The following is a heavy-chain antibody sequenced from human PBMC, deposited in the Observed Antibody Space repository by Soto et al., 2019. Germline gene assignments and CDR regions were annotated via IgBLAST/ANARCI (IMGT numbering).Heavy chain of an antibody. J-gene: IGHJ3*02. D-gene: IGHD1-1*01. CDR1: GGSISSGGYY. Sequence: QVQLQESGPGLVKPSQTLSLTCTVSGGSISSGGYYWSWIRQHPGKGLEWIGYIYYSGSTYYNPSLKSRVTISADTSKNQFYLKVSSVTAADTAVYYCARVWVEGAFEIWGQGTMVTVSS. CDR3: ARVWVEGAFEI. V-gene: IGHV4-31*03. CDR2: IYYSGST.